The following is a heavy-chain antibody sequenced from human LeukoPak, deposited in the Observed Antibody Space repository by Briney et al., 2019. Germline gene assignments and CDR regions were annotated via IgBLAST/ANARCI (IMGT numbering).Heavy chain of an antibody. CDR1: GGSISSCY. V-gene: IGHV4-4*07. CDR3: ARDRAVCSSTSCYIYYYYGMDV. CDR2: IYTSGST. J-gene: IGHJ6*02. D-gene: IGHD2-2*02. Sequence: PSETLSLTCTVSGGSISSCYWSWIRQPAGKGLEWVGRIYTSGSTNYNPSLKSRVTMSVDTSKNQFSLKLSSVTAADTAVYYCARDRAVCSSTSCYIYYYYGMDVWGQGTTVTVSS.